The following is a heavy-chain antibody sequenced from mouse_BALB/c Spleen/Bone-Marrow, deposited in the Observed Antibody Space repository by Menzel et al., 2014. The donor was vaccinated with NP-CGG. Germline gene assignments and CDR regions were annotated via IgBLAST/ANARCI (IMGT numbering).Heavy chain of an antibody. CDR3: AREEYGQKVYAMDY. Sequence: EVKLMESGGGLVKPGGSLKLSCAASGFTFSSYAMSWVRRTPEKRLEWVASISSGGSTYYPDSVKGRFTISRDNARNILYLQMSSLRSEDTAVYYCAREEYGQKVYAMDYWGQGTSVTVSS. D-gene: IGHD2-10*02. CDR1: GFTFSSYA. CDR2: ISSGGST. J-gene: IGHJ4*01. V-gene: IGHV5-6-5*01.